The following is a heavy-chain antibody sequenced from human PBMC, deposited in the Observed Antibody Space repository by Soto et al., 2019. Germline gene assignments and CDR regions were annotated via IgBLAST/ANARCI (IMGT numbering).Heavy chain of an antibody. Sequence: ASVKVSCKASGGTFSSYAISWVRQAPGQGLEWMGGIIPIFGTANYAQKFQGRVTITADESTGTAYMELSSLRSEDTAVYYCASRPGAYDILTGYEGYYYYGMDVWGQGTTVTVSS. V-gene: IGHV1-69*13. CDR3: ASRPGAYDILTGYEGYYYYGMDV. CDR1: GGTFSSYA. CDR2: IIPIFGTA. D-gene: IGHD3-9*01. J-gene: IGHJ6*02.